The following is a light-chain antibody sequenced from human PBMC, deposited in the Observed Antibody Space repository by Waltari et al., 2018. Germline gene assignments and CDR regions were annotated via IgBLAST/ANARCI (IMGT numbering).Light chain of an antibody. J-gene: IGLJ3*02. CDR2: SND. V-gene: IGLV1-44*01. Sequence: QSVLTQPPSASGTPGQWVTISCSGSSSNIGSNHVHWSQHLPGTAPRLLIYSNDQRPSGVPDRFSGSKSGTSASLAISGLQSEDESDYFCAAWDDSLNGMLFGGGTHLTVL. CDR1: SSNIGSNH. CDR3: AAWDDSLNGML.